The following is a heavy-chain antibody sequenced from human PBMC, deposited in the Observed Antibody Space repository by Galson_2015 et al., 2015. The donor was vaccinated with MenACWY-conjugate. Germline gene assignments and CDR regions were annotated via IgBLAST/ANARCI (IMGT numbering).Heavy chain of an antibody. CDR1: GFSLSTPEMC. CDR2: IDWDDNR. Sequence: PALVKPTQTLTLTCTFSGFSLSTPEMCVSWIRQSPGKALEWLARIDWDDNRYYSTSLKTRLTISKDTSKNQVVLSMTNMDPVDTATYYCARTRRYTSHYFYYYIDVWGKGTTVAVSS. V-gene: IGHV2-70*11. D-gene: IGHD5-12*01. J-gene: IGHJ6*03. CDR3: ARTRRYTSHYFYYYIDV.